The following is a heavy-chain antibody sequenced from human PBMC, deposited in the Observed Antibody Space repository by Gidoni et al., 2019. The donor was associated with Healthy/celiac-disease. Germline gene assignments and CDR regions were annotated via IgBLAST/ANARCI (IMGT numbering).Heavy chain of an antibody. J-gene: IGHJ4*02. V-gene: IGHV3-9*01. CDR1: GFTFDDYA. Sequence: EVQLVEPGGGLVQPGRSLRLSCAAPGFTFDDYALHWVRQAPGKGLEVVSGNSWNSGSIGYSDSVKGRFTISRDNAKNSLYLQMNSLRAEDTALYYCAKDITGYFDYWGQGTLVTVSS. CDR2: NSWNSGSI. CDR3: AKDITGYFDY.